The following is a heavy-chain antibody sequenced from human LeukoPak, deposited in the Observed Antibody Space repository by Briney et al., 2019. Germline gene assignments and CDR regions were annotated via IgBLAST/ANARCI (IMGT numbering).Heavy chain of an antibody. Sequence: GGSLRLSCAASGFTVSSNYMSWVRQAPGKGLEWVSVIYSGGSTYYADSVKGRFTISRDNSKNTLYLQMNSLRAEDTAVYYCAREHYYDSSGYPAFDYWGQGTLVTVSS. J-gene: IGHJ4*02. V-gene: IGHV3-66*01. CDR3: AREHYYDSSGYPAFDY. CDR1: GFTVSSNY. D-gene: IGHD3-22*01. CDR2: IYSGGST.